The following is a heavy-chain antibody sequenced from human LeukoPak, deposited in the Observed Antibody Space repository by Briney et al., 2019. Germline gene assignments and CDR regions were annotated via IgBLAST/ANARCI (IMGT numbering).Heavy chain of an antibody. Sequence: ASVKVSCKASGYTFTGYYIHWVRQAPGQGLEWMGWINPNSGGTNYAQKFQGRVTMTRDTSMSTAYMELSGLRSDDTAVYYCSRDSEYCSGGSCWYFDFWGQGTLVTVSA. D-gene: IGHD2-15*01. J-gene: IGHJ4*02. V-gene: IGHV1-2*02. CDR3: SRDSEYCSGGSCWYFDF. CDR1: GYTFTGYY. CDR2: INPNSGGT.